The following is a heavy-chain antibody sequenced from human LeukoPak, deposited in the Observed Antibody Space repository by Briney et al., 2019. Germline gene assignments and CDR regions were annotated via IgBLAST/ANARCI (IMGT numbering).Heavy chain of an antibody. CDR1: GGSFSGYY. CDR3: ARVWFGEFTGWFDP. CDR2: INHSGST. J-gene: IGHJ5*02. V-gene: IGHV4-34*01. Sequence: SETLSLTCAVYGGSFSGYYWSWIRQPPGKGLEWIGEINHSGSTNYNPSLKSRVTISVDTSKNQFSLKLSSVTAADTAVYYCARVWFGEFTGWFDPWGQGTLVTVSS. D-gene: IGHD3-10*01.